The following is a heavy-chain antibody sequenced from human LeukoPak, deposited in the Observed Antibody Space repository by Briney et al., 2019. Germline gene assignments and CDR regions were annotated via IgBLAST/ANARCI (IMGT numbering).Heavy chain of an antibody. Sequence: PSETLSLTCTVSGGSISSSYWSWIRQSPGKGLEWIGYLSYSGNTKYNPSLKSRVTISVDTSENQFSLKLSSVTAADTAVYYCARRDKGNESGAFDYWGQGTLVTVSS. J-gene: IGHJ4*02. D-gene: IGHD2-21*02. CDR3: ARRDKGNESGAFDY. V-gene: IGHV4-59*08. CDR1: GGSISSSY. CDR2: LSYSGNT.